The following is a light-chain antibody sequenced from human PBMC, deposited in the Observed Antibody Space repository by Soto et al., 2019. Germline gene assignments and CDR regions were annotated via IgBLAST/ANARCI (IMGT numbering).Light chain of an antibody. Sequence: QSALTQPASVSGSPGQSITISCTGTSSDVGGYNYVSWYQQHPGKAPKLMIYDVSNRPSGVSNRFSGSKSGNTASLTISGPQAEDEADDYCSSYTSSSTIHVVFGGGTKLTVL. CDR1: SSDVGGYNY. CDR3: SSYTSSSTIHVV. V-gene: IGLV2-14*01. CDR2: DVS. J-gene: IGLJ2*01.